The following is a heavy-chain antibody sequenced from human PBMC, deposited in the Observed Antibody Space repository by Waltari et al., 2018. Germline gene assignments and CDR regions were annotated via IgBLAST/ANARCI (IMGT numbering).Heavy chain of an antibody. D-gene: IGHD3-3*01. CDR2: IDPGDSDT. V-gene: IGHV5-51*01. CDR3: ARRVATIFGVVTPYFDY. CDR1: GYSFTSYW. Sequence: EVQLVQSGAEVKKPGESLKISCKGSGYSFTSYWIGWVRQMPGKGLEWMGIIDPGDSDTRYSPSFQGQVTISADKSISTAYLQWSSLKASDTAMYYCARRVATIFGVVTPYFDYWGQGTLVTVSS. J-gene: IGHJ4*02.